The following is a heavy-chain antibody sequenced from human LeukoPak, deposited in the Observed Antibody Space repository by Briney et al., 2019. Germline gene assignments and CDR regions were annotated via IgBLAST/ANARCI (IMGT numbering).Heavy chain of an antibody. Sequence: GGSLRLSCAASGFSFTSYGMHWVRQAPGKGLEWVAFIRYDGSHKYYADSVKGRFTISRDNPKNTLFLQMNSLRTEDTAVYYCAKDTIVVVINNYFDYWGQGTLVTVSS. D-gene: IGHD3-22*01. CDR3: AKDTIVVVINNYFDY. J-gene: IGHJ4*02. CDR2: IRYDGSHK. CDR1: GFSFTSYG. V-gene: IGHV3-30*02.